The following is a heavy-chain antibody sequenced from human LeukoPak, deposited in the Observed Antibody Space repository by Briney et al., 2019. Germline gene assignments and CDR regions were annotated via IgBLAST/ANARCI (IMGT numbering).Heavy chain of an antibody. CDR2: ISTHNVNT. CDR1: GYTFTNYG. J-gene: IGHJ4*02. Sequence: ASVRVSCKASGYTFTNYGIIWVRQAPGQGLEWMGWISTHNVNTNYAQKFQGRVTMTTDASTSTAYMELRSLRSNDTAEYYCARDLFPSCYYDSRGPIGYWGQGALVTVSS. D-gene: IGHD3-22*01. CDR3: ARDLFPSCYYDSRGPIGY. V-gene: IGHV1-18*04.